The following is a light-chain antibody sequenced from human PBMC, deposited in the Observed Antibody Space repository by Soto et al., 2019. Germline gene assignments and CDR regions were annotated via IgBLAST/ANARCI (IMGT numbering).Light chain of an antibody. CDR2: ATS. Sequence: DIQMTQSQSSLSASVGDRVTITCRSSQSIDTYLNWYQQKPGRAPELLIYATSSLQSGVPSRFSGSGSGTDFTLTISSLQPEDFATYYCQQSYSTPYTFGQGTKLEIK. CDR1: QSIDTY. CDR3: QQSYSTPYT. J-gene: IGKJ2*01. V-gene: IGKV1-39*01.